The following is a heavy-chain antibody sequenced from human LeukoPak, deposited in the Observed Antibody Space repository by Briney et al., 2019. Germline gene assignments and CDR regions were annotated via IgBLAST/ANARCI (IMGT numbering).Heavy chain of an antibody. CDR2: ISYDGSNK. CDR1: GFTFSSYA. V-gene: IGHV3-30-3*01. D-gene: IGHD6-19*01. CDR3: ARDSSGYLDY. Sequence: GGSLRLSCAASGFTFSSYAMHWVRQAPGKGLEWVAVISYDGSNKCYADSVKGRFTISRDNSKNTLYLQMNSLRAEDTAVYYCARDSSGYLDYWGQGTLVTVSS. J-gene: IGHJ4*02.